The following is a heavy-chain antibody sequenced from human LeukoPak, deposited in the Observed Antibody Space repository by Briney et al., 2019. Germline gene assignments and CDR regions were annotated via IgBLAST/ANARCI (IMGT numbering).Heavy chain of an antibody. J-gene: IGHJ4*02. CDR1: GGSISSYY. CDR3: ARKTYYDFWSGPLFDY. CDR2: IYYSGST. D-gene: IGHD3-3*01. Sequence: PSETLSLTCTVSGGSISSYYWSWIRRPPGKGLEWIGYIYYSGSTNYNPSLKSRVTISVDTSKNQFSLKLSSVTAADTAVYYCARKTYYDFWSGPLFDYWGQGTRVTVSS. V-gene: IGHV4-59*01.